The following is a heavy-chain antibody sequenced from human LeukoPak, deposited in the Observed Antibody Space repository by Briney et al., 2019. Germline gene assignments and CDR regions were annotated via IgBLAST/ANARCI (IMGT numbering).Heavy chain of an antibody. CDR3: AATYYYDSSGYYYEKLDY. Sequence: ASVKVSCKASGGTFSSYAISWVRQAPGQGLEWMGGIIPIFGTANYAQKFQGRVTITADKSTSTAYMELSSLRSEDTAVYYCAATYYYDSSGYYYEKLDYWGQGTLVTVSS. CDR1: GGTFSSYA. CDR2: IIPIFGTA. J-gene: IGHJ4*02. D-gene: IGHD3-22*01. V-gene: IGHV1-69*06.